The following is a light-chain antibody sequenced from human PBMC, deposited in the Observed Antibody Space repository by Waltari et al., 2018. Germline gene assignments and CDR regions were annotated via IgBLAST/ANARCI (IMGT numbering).Light chain of an antibody. V-gene: IGLV2-14*01. Sequence: QSALTQPASVSGSPGQSITISCSGTDSDVGAYAFVSRYKQHPGKAPHLIIYEVSNRPSGISNRFSASKSGNTASLTISGLQAEDEADYYCSSYTTSSAPGVFGTGTRVTVL. CDR3: SSYTTSSAPGV. J-gene: IGLJ1*01. CDR2: EVS. CDR1: DSDVGAYAF.